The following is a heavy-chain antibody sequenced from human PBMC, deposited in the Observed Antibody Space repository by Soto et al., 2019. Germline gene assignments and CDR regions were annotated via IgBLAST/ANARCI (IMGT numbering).Heavy chain of an antibody. V-gene: IGHV3-23*01. D-gene: IGHD2-21*01. Sequence: EVQLLESGGGLVRPGGSLRLSCAASGFTFSSDARNWVRQAPGKGLEWVSAISGPGYNTYYADSLKGRFPISRDNSKNTISLPMNSLRAEDTAVYNSARDPQFRHPRGGMDVWGQATTVTGSS. CDR2: ISGPGYNT. CDR3: ARDPQFRHPRGGMDV. J-gene: IGHJ6*02. CDR1: GFTFSSDA.